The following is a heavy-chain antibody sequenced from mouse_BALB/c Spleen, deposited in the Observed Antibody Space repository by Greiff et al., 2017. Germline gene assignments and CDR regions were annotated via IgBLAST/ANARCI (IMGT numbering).Heavy chain of an antibody. Sequence: QVQLKQSGAELAKPGASVKMSCKASGYTFTSYWMHWVKQRPGQGLEWIGYINPSTGYTEYNQKFKDKATLTADKSSSTAYMQLSSLTSEDSAVYYCARGNMITNAMDYWGQGTSVTVSS. CDR2: INPSTGYT. V-gene: IGHV1-7*01. CDR3: ARGNMITNAMDY. D-gene: IGHD2-4*01. J-gene: IGHJ4*01. CDR1: GYTFTSYW.